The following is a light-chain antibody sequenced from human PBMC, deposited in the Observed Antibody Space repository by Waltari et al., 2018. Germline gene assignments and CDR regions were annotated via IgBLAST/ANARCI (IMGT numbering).Light chain of an antibody. Sequence: EIVLTQSPGTLSLSLGERATVSCRASQSVSRALDWYQQKPGQAPRLLIYGASTRATGIPYRFSGSGCVTDFSLTISRLEPDDFAVYYCQHYLRLPVTFGQGTTVEI. CDR2: GAS. CDR1: QSVSRA. J-gene: IGKJ1*01. CDR3: QHYLRLPVT. V-gene: IGKV3-20*01.